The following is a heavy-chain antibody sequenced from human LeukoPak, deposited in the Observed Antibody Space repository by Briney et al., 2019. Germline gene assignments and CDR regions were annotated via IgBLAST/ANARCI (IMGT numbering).Heavy chain of an antibody. J-gene: IGHJ4*02. CDR3: ARGDGYNSDY. D-gene: IGHD5-12*01. V-gene: IGHV6-1*01. Sequence: SQTLSLTCAISGDRVPSNSAAWNWVRQSPSRGLEWLGRTYYRSRWNDDYAVSVKSRITINPDTSKNQLSLQLNSVTPEDTAIYYCARGDGYNSDYWGQGTLVTVSS. CDR2: TYYRSRWND. CDR1: GDRVPSNSAA.